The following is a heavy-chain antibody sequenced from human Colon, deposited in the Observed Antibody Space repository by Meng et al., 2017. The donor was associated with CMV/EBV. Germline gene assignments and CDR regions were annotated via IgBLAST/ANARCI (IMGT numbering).Heavy chain of an antibody. D-gene: IGHD3-22*01. Sequence: QGQLQPVGPRPVKPAQPLPLTCAISGDSVSSNSAAWNWIRQSPSRGLEWLGRTYQRSKWYHEYAVSVRSRISINPDTSKNHFSLQLNSVTPEDTAMYYCARYDGQDGASGYLDYWGQGILVTVSS. V-gene: IGHV6-1*01. CDR1: GDSVSSNSAA. CDR3: ARYDGQDGASGYLDY. CDR2: TYQRSKWYH. J-gene: IGHJ4*02.